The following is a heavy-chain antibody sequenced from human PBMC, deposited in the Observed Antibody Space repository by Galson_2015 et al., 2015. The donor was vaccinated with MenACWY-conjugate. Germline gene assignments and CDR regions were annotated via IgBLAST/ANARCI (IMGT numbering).Heavy chain of an antibody. CDR3: ARTSYYDSSGYWFFDY. CDR2: IIPIFGTA. CDR1: GGTFSSYA. D-gene: IGHD3-22*01. V-gene: IGHV1-69*13. Sequence: SVKVSCKASGGTFSSYAISWVRQAPGQGLEWMGGIIPIFGTANYAQKFQGRVTITADESTSTAYMELSSLRSEDTAVYYCARTSYYDSSGYWFFDYWGQGTLVTVSS. J-gene: IGHJ4*02.